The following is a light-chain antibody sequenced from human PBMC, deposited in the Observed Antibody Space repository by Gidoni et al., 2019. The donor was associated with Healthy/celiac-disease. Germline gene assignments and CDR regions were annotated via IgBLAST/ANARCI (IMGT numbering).Light chain of an antibody. CDR2: GAS. Sequence: DIQMTQSPSSVSASVGDRVTITCRASQDISSWLAWYQQTPGKAPKLLIYGASSLQRGVPSRFSGSGSGTDFTLTISSLQPEDFATYYCQQANSFPLTFXGXTKVEIK. CDR3: QQANSFPLT. V-gene: IGKV1-12*01. CDR1: QDISSW. J-gene: IGKJ4*01.